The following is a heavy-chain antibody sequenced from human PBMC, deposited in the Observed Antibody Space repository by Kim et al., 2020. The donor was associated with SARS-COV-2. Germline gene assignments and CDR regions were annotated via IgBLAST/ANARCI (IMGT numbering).Heavy chain of an antibody. Sequence: SVKGRFTISGDNAKNSLYLKINSLRAEDTAVYYCARGGPTYYDILTGTDYWGQGTLVTVSS. V-gene: IGHV3-7*04. D-gene: IGHD3-9*01. J-gene: IGHJ4*02. CDR3: ARGGPTYYDILTGTDY.